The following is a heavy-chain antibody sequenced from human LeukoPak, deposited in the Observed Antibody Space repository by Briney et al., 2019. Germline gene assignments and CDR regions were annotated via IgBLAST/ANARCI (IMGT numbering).Heavy chain of an antibody. D-gene: IGHD2-21*02. CDR1: GFTFSDSA. CDR2: IRRKGNSYAT. CDR3: TRLVGDWGHDY. V-gene: IGHV3-73*01. J-gene: IGHJ4*02. Sequence: HPGGSLRLSCAASGFTFSDSAMHWVRQASGKGLEWVGHIRRKGNSYATAYAASVKGRFTISRDDSKNTAYLQMHSLNTEDTAVYYCTRLVGDWGHDYWGQGTLVTVSS.